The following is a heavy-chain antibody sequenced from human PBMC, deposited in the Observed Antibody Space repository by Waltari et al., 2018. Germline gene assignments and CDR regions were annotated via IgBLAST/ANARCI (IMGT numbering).Heavy chain of an antibody. D-gene: IGHD3-9*01. CDR3: ARSPWDYDILTGYPIYFDY. CDR1: GGHLSSYH. Sequence: QVQLVQSGAEVKKPGSSVKVSCKAAGGHLSSYHLSWVRQATGQGLEWMGGIIPIFGTANYAQKFQGRVTITTDESTSTAYMQLSSLRSEDTAVYYCARSPWDYDILTGYPIYFDYWGQGTLVTVSS. J-gene: IGHJ4*02. V-gene: IGHV1-69*05. CDR2: IIPIFGTA.